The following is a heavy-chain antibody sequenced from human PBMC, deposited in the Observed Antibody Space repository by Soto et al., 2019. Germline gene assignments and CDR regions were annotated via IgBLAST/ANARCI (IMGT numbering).Heavy chain of an antibody. CDR2: IGTAGDT. CDR1: GFTFSSYD. D-gene: IGHD6-19*01. J-gene: IGHJ4*02. V-gene: IGHV3-13*01. Sequence: GGSLRLSCAASGFTFSSYDMHWVRQATGKGLEWVSAIGTAGDTYYPGSVKGRFTISRENAKNSLYLQMNSLRAEDTAVYYCARARAVAGPFDYWGQGTLVTVSS. CDR3: ARARAVAGPFDY.